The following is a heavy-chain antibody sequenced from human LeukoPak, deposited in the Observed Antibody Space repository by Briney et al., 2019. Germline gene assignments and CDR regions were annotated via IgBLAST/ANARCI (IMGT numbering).Heavy chain of an antibody. V-gene: IGHV7-4-1*02. CDR3: AREPLLGGNSTFDY. D-gene: IGHD4-23*01. Sequence: ASVKVSCKASGYTFTSYAMDWVRQAPGQGLEWMGWINTNTGNPTYAQGFTGRFVFSLDTSVSTAYLQISSLKAEDTAVYYCAREPLLGGNSTFDYWGQGTLVTVSS. CDR1: GYTFTSYA. J-gene: IGHJ4*02. CDR2: INTNTGNP.